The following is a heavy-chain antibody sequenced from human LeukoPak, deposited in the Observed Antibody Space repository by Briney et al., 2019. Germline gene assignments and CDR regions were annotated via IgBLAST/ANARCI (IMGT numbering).Heavy chain of an antibody. CDR1: DYSISRGYY. CDR3: ARGYTGRIDSFSARALDY. V-gene: IGHV4-38-2*02. J-gene: IGHJ4*02. D-gene: IGHD2-15*01. Sequence: SETLSLTCTVSDYSISRGYYWGWIRQPPGKGLEWIGRVYHSGTTNYNPSLKSRVTISVDNSKNHFSLNLSSVTAADTAVYYCARGYTGRIDSFSARALDYWGQGTLVTVSS. CDR2: VYHSGTT.